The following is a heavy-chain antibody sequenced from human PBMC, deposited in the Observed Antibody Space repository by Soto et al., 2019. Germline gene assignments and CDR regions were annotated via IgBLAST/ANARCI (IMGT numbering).Heavy chain of an antibody. Sequence: GGSLRLSCAASGFTFSSYGMHWVRQAPGKGLEWVAVISYDGSNKYYADSVKGRFTISRDNSKNTLYLQMNSLRAEDTAVYYCAKDQQWLVFDYYGMDVWGQGTTVTVSS. CDR1: GFTFSSYG. V-gene: IGHV3-30*18. CDR2: ISYDGSNK. J-gene: IGHJ6*02. D-gene: IGHD6-19*01. CDR3: AKDQQWLVFDYYGMDV.